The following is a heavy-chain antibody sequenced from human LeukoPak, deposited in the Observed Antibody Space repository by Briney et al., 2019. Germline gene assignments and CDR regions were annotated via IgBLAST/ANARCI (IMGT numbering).Heavy chain of an antibody. CDR1: GYTFTSYG. Sequence: ASVNVSCKASGYTFTSYGISWVRQAPGQGLEWMGWISAYNGNTNYAQKLQGRVTMTTDTSTSTAYMELRSLRSDDTAVYYCARPAGYCTNGVCYNIFDYWGQGTLVTVSS. V-gene: IGHV1-18*01. D-gene: IGHD2-8*01. J-gene: IGHJ4*02. CDR3: ARPAGYCTNGVCYNIFDY. CDR2: ISAYNGNT.